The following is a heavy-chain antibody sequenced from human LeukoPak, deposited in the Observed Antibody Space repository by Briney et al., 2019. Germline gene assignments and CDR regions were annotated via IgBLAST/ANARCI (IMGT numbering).Heavy chain of an antibody. J-gene: IGHJ4*02. V-gene: IGHV1-69*04. D-gene: IGHD6-13*01. Sequence: SVKVSCKASGGTFSSYATSWVRQAPGQGLEWMGRIIPILGIANYAQKFQGRVTITADKSTSTAYMELSSLRSEDTAVYYCARAGIAAAGPPEYWGQGTLVTVSS. CDR2: IIPILGIA. CDR1: GGTFSSYA. CDR3: ARAGIAAAGPPEY.